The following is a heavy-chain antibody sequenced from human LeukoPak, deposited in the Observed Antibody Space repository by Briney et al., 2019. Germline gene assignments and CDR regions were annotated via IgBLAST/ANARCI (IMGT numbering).Heavy chain of an antibody. Sequence: ETGGSLRLSCAASGFTFDDYAMHWVRQAPGKGLEWVSGISWNSGSIGYADSVKGRFTISRDNAKNSLYLQMNSLRAEDTALYYCAKDPHPDYGGNWYFDLWGRGTLVTVSS. CDR3: AKDPHPDYGGNWYFDL. D-gene: IGHD4-23*01. CDR1: GFTFDDYA. V-gene: IGHV3-9*01. J-gene: IGHJ2*01. CDR2: ISWNSGSI.